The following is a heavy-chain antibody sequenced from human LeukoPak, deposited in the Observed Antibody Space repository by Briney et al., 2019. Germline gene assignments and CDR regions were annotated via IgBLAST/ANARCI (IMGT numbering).Heavy chain of an antibody. V-gene: IGHV4-39*01. D-gene: IGHD3-22*01. CDR2: IYYSGST. CDR3: ARHLSEQNYYDGSVFDY. CDR1: GGSISSSSYY. Sequence: SETLSLTCTVSGGSISSSSYYWGWLRQPPGKGLEWNGSIYYSGSTYYNPSLKSRVTISVDTSKNQFSLKLSSVTAADTAVYYCARHLSEQNYYDGSVFDYWGQGTLVTVSS. J-gene: IGHJ4*02.